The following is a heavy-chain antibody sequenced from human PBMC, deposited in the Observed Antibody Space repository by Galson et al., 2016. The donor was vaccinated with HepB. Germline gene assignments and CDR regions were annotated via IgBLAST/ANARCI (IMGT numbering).Heavy chain of an antibody. CDR1: GGDFSSYA. D-gene: IGHD5-12*01. CDR3: AREGEYRGYPAFEP. CDR2: IIPLIRTP. Sequence: VKVSCKASGGDFSSYAVSWVRQAPGQGLEWMGGIIPLIRTPNYAQKFQLRVTMTRDASTKTVYMELTSLRSEDTATYYCAREGEYRGYPAFEPWGQGTLVTVS. J-gene: IGHJ5*02. V-gene: IGHV1-69*13.